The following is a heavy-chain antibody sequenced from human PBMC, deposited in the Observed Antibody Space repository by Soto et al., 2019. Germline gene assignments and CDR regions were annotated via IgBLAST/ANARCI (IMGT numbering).Heavy chain of an antibody. V-gene: IGHV1-24*01. J-gene: IGHJ5*02. D-gene: IGHD3-9*01. CDR2: FDPEDGET. CDR3: AASYYYDILTGDYNWFDP. CDR1: GYTLTELS. Sequence: ASVKVSCKVSGYTLTELSMRWVRQAPGKGLEWMGGFDPEDGETIYAQKFQGRVTMTEDTSTDTAYMELSSLRSEDTAVYYCAASYYYDILTGDYNWFDPWGQGTLVTVS.